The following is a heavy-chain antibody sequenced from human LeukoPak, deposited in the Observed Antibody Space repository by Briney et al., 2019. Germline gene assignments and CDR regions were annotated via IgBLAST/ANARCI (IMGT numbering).Heavy chain of an antibody. J-gene: IGHJ6*02. Sequence: KAGGSLRFSCAASRGFTFSSNWMYWVRQAPGKGLVWVSRVNSDGSDTAYADSVKGRFTISRDNVNNILHLQMNSLRAEDTAVYYCVRNNWNSVYYGMDVWGQGTTVTVSS. V-gene: IGHV3-74*01. CDR3: VRNNWNSVYYGMDV. D-gene: IGHD1-7*01. CDR2: VNSDGSDT. CDR1: RGFTFSSNW.